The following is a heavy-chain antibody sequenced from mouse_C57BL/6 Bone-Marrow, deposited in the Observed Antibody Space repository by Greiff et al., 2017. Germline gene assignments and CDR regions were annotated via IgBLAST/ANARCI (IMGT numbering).Heavy chain of an antibody. V-gene: IGHV1-26*01. CDR1: GYTFTDYY. D-gene: IGHD1-1*01. J-gene: IGHJ3*01. Sequence: VQLQQSGPELVKPGASVKISCKASGYTFTDYYMNWVKQSHGKSLEWIGDINPNNGGTSYNQKFKGKATLTVDKSSSTAYMELRSLTSEDSAVYYCARLLRFGHWGQGTLVTVSA. CDR3: ARLLRFGH. CDR2: INPNNGGT.